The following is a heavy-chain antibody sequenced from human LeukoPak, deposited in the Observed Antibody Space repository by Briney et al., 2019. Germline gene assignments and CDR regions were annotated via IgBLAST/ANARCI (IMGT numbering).Heavy chain of an antibody. CDR3: AKQGWAPVYFDY. V-gene: IGHV3-23*01. Sequence: GGSLRLSCAASGFTFSSYAMSWVRQAPGKGLEWVSAISGSGGSTYYADSVKGRFTISRDNSKNTLYLQMNSLRAEDTAVHYCAKQGWAPVYFDYWGQGTLVTVSS. D-gene: IGHD5-24*01. J-gene: IGHJ4*02. CDR1: GFTFSSYA. CDR2: ISGSGGST.